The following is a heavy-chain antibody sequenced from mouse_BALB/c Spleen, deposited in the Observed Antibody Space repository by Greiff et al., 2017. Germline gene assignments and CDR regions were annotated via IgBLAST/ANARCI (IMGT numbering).Heavy chain of an antibody. J-gene: IGHJ2*01. V-gene: IGHV1-77*01. CDR2: IYPGSGNT. Sequence: QVQLKQSGAELARPGASVKLSCKASGYTFTDYYINWVKQRTGQGLEWIGEIYPGSGNTYYNEKFKGKATLTADKSSSTAYMQLSSLTSEDSAVYFCARSRLFYGSTYFDYWGQGTTLTVSS. CDR1: GYTFTDYY. CDR3: ARSRLFYGSTYFDY. D-gene: IGHD1-1*01.